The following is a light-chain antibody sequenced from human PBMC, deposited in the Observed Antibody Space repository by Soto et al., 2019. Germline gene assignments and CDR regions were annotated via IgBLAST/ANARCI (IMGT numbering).Light chain of an antibody. CDR3: MQALQAPIT. CDR1: QSLLQSNGYKY. V-gene: IGKV2-28*01. Sequence: DIVMTQSPLSLSVTPGESASISCRASQSLLQSNGYKYLDWYLQRPGQSPQLLTYLGSNRAHGVPDRFSGSGTGTDLTLKISSVEADDVGVYYCMQALQAPITFGQGTRLEIK. CDR2: LGS. J-gene: IGKJ5*01.